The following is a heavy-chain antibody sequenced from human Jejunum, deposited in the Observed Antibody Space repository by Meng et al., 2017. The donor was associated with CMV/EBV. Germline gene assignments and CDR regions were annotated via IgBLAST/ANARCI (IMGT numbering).Heavy chain of an antibody. Sequence: RLSCAASGFSFHAFTMNWVRQTPGKGLEWVSSINPGSSYIYYTDSVKGRFTISRDDAKNSLFLQMNSLRAEDTAVYFCARDWGSFDYWGQGTLVTVSS. D-gene: IGHD3-16*01. J-gene: IGHJ4*02. V-gene: IGHV3-21*06. CDR2: INPGSSYI. CDR3: ARDWGSFDY. CDR1: GFSFHAFT.